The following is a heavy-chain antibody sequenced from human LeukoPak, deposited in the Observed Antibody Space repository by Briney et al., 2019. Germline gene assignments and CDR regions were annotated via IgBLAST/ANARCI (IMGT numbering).Heavy chain of an antibody. D-gene: IGHD3-16*01. V-gene: IGHV3-9*01. CDR2: ISWNSGSI. Sequence: GGSLRLSCAASGFTFDDYAMHWVRQAPGKGLEWVSGISWNSGSIGYADSVKGRFTISRDNAKNSLYLQMNSLKTEDTAVYYCTSMGEYTYWGQGTLVTVSS. CDR1: GFTFDDYA. J-gene: IGHJ4*02. CDR3: TSMGEYTY.